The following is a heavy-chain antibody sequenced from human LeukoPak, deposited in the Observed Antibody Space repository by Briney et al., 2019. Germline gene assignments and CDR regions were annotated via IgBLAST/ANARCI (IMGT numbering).Heavy chain of an antibody. D-gene: IGHD6-6*01. V-gene: IGHV3-48*04. J-gene: IGHJ4*02. CDR1: GFTFSIYS. Sequence: PGGSLRLSCAASGFTFSIYSMNWDRPAPGKGLEWVSYISSSSSTIYYADSVKGRFTISRDHAKNSLYLQMNSQRAKDPGVYYCATHSSSRDDYWGQGTLVTVSS. CDR2: ISSSSSTI. CDR3: ATHSSSRDDY.